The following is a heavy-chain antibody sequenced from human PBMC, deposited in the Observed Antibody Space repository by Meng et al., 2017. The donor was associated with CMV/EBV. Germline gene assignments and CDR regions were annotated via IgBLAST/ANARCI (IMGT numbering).Heavy chain of an antibody. Sequence: SLKISCAASGFTFDDYAMHWVRQAPGKGLEWVSGISWNSGSIGYADSVKGRFTISRDNAKNSLYLQMNSLRAEDTALYYCAKSPALYYDSSGWDYWGQGTLVTVSS. CDR3: AKSPALYYDSSGWDY. CDR1: GFTFDDYA. D-gene: IGHD3-22*01. CDR2: ISWNSGSI. V-gene: IGHV3-9*01. J-gene: IGHJ4*02.